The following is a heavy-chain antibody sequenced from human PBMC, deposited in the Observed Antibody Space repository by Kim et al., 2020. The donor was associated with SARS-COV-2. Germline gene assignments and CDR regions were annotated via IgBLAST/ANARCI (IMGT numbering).Heavy chain of an antibody. Sequence: YAQKFQGRVTITAAKSTSTAYMELSSLRSEDTAVYYCASRIAAAGTLFDYWGQGTLVTVSS. D-gene: IGHD6-13*01. J-gene: IGHJ4*02. CDR3: ASRIAAAGTLFDY. V-gene: IGHV1-69*02.